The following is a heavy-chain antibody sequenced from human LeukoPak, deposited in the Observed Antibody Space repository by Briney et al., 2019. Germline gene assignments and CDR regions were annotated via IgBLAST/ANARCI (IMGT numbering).Heavy chain of an antibody. CDR3: ARGRQATTAYDAFDI. D-gene: IGHD4-17*01. V-gene: IGHV4-59*01. CDR1: GDSISSYY. J-gene: IGHJ3*02. CDR2: IYYSGST. Sequence: PSETLSLTCTVSGDSISSYYWSWIRQPPGKGLEWIGYIYYSGSTKYNPSLKSRVTISVDTSKNQFSLKLSSVTAADTAVYYCARGRQATTAYDAFDIWGRGTMVTVSS.